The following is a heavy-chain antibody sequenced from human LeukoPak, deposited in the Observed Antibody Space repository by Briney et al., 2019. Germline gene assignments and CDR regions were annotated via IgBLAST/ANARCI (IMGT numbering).Heavy chain of an antibody. CDR1: GGSISSYY. CDR2: IYYTGGT. Sequence: SETLSLTCTVSGGSISSYYWSWIRPPPGKGLEDIGYIYYTGGTNYNPSLKSRVTISVDTSKTQFSLKLSSVTAADTALYYCAREGRSRGTGYNYWYFDLWGRGTLVTISS. V-gene: IGHV4-59*01. CDR3: AREGRSRGTGYNYWYFDL. J-gene: IGHJ2*01. D-gene: IGHD3-9*01.